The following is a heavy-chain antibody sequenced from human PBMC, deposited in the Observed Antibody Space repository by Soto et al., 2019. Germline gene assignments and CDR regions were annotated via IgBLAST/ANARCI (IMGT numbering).Heavy chain of an antibody. Sequence: SETLSLTCAVYGGSFSGYYWNWIRQPPGKGLEWIGEINHSGSTNYNPSLKSRVTISVDTSKNQFSLNLSSVTAADTAVYYCASPAMRYCSGGSCYGYWGQGTLVTVSS. CDR2: INHSGST. CDR3: ASPAMRYCSGGSCYGY. J-gene: IGHJ4*02. V-gene: IGHV4-34*01. D-gene: IGHD2-15*01. CDR1: GGSFSGYY.